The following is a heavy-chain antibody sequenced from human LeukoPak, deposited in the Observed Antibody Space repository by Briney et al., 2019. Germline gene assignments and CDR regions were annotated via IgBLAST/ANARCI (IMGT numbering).Heavy chain of an antibody. J-gene: IGHJ5*02. CDR1: GYTFTSYG. CDR2: ISAYNGNT. D-gene: IGHD2-2*01. Sequence: GASVKVSCKASGYTFTSYGISWVRQAPGQGLEWMGWISAYNGNTNYAQKLQGRVTMTTDTSTSTAYMELRSLRSDDTAVYYCARDGGNIVVVPAPDVWFDPWGQGTLVTVSS. CDR3: ARDGGNIVVVPAPDVWFDP. V-gene: IGHV1-18*01.